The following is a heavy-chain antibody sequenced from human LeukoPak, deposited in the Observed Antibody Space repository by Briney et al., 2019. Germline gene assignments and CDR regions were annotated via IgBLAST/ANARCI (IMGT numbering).Heavy chain of an antibody. CDR3: AKDYYYDFWSGYYTMDY. Sequence: GGSLRLSCAASGFTFSSYAMSWVRQAPGEGLEWVSAISGSGGSTYYADSVKGRFTISRDNSKNTLYLQMNSLRAEETAVYYCAKDYYYDFWSGYYTMDYWGQGTLVTVSS. CDR2: ISGSGGST. J-gene: IGHJ4*02. CDR1: GFTFSSYA. D-gene: IGHD3-3*01. V-gene: IGHV3-23*01.